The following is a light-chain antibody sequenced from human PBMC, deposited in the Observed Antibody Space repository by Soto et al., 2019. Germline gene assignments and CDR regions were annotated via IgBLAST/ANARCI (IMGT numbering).Light chain of an antibody. CDR2: DAS. Sequence: TQSRSTRSASIGDRVTITCRDSQTIRTSLAWYQQRPGQAPRLLIFDASRKTFGVPDRFTGSGSGTDFTLTINRLEPEDFGVYFCQQYGSSVTFGGVTKVDIK. J-gene: IGKJ4*01. CDR1: QTIRTS. V-gene: IGKV3-20*01. CDR3: QQYGSSVT.